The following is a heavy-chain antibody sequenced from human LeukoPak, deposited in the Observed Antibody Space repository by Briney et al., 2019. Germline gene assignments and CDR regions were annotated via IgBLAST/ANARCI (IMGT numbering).Heavy chain of an antibody. CDR3: ARVYDFWSGYLGYAFDI. CDR1: GVSISSYY. J-gene: IGHJ3*02. Sequence: SGTLSLTCTVSGVSISSYYRSWVRQTPGKGLEWIGRIYTSGSTNSNPSLKSRVTMSVDTSMNQFSLKLSSVTASDTAVYYCARVYDFWSGYLGYAFDIWGQGTMVTVSS. D-gene: IGHD3-3*01. V-gene: IGHV4-4*07. CDR2: IYTSGST.